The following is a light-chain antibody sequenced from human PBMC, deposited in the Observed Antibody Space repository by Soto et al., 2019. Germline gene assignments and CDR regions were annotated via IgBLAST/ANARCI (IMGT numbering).Light chain of an antibody. J-gene: IGLJ1*01. V-gene: IGLV1-44*01. CDR3: AAWDDSLPDYV. CDR2: SNN. Sequence: QSVLTQAPSASETPGQRVTISCSGGSSNIGRNTVNWYQQLPGTAPKLLIYSNNRRPSGVPDRFSGSNSATSASLAIVGFHSEDEANYYCAAWDDSLPDYVFGTGTKVTVL. CDR1: SSNIGRNT.